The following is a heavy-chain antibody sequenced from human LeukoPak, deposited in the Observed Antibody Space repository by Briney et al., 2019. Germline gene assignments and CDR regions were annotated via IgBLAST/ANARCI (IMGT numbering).Heavy chain of an antibody. Sequence: GGSLRLSCAASGFTFDDYGMSWVRQAPGKGLEWVSGINWNGGSTGYADSVKGRFTISRDNAKNSLYLQMNSLRAEDTALYYCARDHSSSGPEYFQHWGQGTLVTVSS. V-gene: IGHV3-20*04. CDR3: ARDHSSSGPEYFQH. CDR2: INWNGGST. CDR1: GFTFDDYG. J-gene: IGHJ1*01. D-gene: IGHD6-13*01.